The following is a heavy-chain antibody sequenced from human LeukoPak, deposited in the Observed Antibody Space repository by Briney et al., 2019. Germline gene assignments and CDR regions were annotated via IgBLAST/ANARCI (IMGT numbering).Heavy chain of an antibody. J-gene: IGHJ4*02. CDR2: IWYDGSNK. D-gene: IGHD3-3*01. CDR3: AKDKGYEFSCY. Sequence: PGGSLRLSCAASGFTFSSYGMHWVRQAPGKGLEWVAVIWYDGSNKYYADSVKGRFTISRDNSKNTLYLQMNSLRAEDTAVYYCAKDKGYEFSCYWGQGTLVTVSS. CDR1: GFTFSSYG. V-gene: IGHV3-33*06.